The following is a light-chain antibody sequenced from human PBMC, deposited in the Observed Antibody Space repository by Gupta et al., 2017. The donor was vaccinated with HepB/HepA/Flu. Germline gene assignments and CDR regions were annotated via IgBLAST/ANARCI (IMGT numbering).Light chain of an antibody. CDR3: QKCSSGTHT. CDR1: QSISSY. Sequence: DIVLPQSPATLSLSPGERATLSCRASQSISSYLAWYQQKPGQAPGLLIDDASNMATGSPARLSGRGSGKDCTSTISSLETEDVAVYSGQKCSSGTHTFGPGTKVEIQ. V-gene: IGKV3-11*01. CDR2: DAS. J-gene: IGKJ3*01.